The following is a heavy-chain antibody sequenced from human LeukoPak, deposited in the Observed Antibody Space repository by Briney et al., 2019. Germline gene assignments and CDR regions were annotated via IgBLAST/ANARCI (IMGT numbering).Heavy chain of an antibody. CDR1: GGPISSYY. J-gene: IGHJ4*02. D-gene: IGHD3-22*01. V-gene: IGHV4-59*01. CDR3: AREVYDSSGYYPDY. CDR2: IYYSGST. Sequence: PSETLSLTCTVSGGPISSYYWTWIRQPPGKGLEWIGYIYYSGSTSYNPSLKSRVTISVDTSKNQFSLKVSSMTAADTAVYYCAREVYDSSGYYPDYWGQGTLVTVPS.